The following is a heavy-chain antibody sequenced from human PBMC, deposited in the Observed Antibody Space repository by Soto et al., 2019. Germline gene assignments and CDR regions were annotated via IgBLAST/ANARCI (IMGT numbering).Heavy chain of an antibody. Sequence: QVQLVQSGAEVKKPGSSVKVSCKASGGTFSSYAISWVRQAPGQGLEWMGGIIPIFGTANYAQKFQGRVTITADESTSNAYMERSSLRSEDTAVYYCGAWRGLMAGGYYFGYWGQGTLGTVSS. CDR3: GAWRGLMAGGYYFGY. D-gene: IGHD3-3*01. CDR1: GGTFSSYA. J-gene: IGHJ4*02. CDR2: IIPIFGTA. V-gene: IGHV1-69*12.